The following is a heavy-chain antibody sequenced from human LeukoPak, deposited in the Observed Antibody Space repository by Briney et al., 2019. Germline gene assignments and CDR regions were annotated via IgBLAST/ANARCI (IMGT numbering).Heavy chain of an antibody. D-gene: IGHD2/OR15-2a*01. Sequence: GGSLRLSCAASGFTFSNFGMHWVRQAPGKGLEWVAFIRYGGTGDYCPDSVEGRFTVSRDNSKNTLFLQMNSLRHEDTAVYFCAKDASTTSRTLDIWGQGTLVTVSS. CDR1: GFTFSNFG. CDR3: AKDASTTSRTLDI. V-gene: IGHV3-30*02. J-gene: IGHJ3*02. CDR2: IRYGGTGD.